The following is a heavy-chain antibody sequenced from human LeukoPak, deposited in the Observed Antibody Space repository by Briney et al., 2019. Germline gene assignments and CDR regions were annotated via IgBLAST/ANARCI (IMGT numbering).Heavy chain of an antibody. J-gene: IGHJ4*02. CDR1: GGSFSGYY. Sequence: SETLSLTCAVYGGSFSGYYWSWIRQPPGKGLEWIGEINHSGGTNYNPSLKSRVTISVDTSKNQFSLKLSSVTAADTAVYYCASHYYDSSGYYYFDYWGQGTLVTVSS. CDR3: ASHYYDSSGYYYFDY. V-gene: IGHV4-34*01. D-gene: IGHD3-22*01. CDR2: INHSGGT.